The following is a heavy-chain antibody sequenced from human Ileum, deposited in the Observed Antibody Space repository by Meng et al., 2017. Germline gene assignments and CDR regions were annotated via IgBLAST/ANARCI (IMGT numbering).Heavy chain of an antibody. Sequence: QVQLQESGPGLVKPSQTLSLTCTVSGGSISSGDYYWSWIRQPPGKGLEWIGYIYYSGSTYYNPSLKSRVTISVDTSKNQFSLKLSSVTAADTAVEYCARENTIFGVGGGSWFDPWGQGTLVTVSS. V-gene: IGHV4-30-4*01. CDR3: ARENTIFGVGGGSWFDP. CDR1: GGSISSGDYY. D-gene: IGHD3-3*01. CDR2: IYYSGST. J-gene: IGHJ5*02.